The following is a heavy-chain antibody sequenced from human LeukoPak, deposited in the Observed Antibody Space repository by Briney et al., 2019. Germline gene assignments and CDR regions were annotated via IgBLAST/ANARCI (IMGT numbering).Heavy chain of an antibody. D-gene: IGHD6-13*01. CDR1: GYSFTSYW. J-gene: IGHJ3*02. CDR2: IYPGDSDT. V-gene: IGHV5-51*01. CDR3: ARSQTGAAAGTGAFDT. Sequence: GESLKISCKGSGYSFTSYWIGWVRQMPGKGLEWMGIIYPGDSDTRYSPSFQGQVTISADKSTSTAYLQWSSLKASDTAMYYCARSQTGAAAGTGAFDTWGQGTMVTVSS.